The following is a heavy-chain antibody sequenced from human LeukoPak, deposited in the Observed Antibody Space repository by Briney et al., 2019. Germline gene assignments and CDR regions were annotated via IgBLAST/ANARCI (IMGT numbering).Heavy chain of an antibody. CDR1: GFTLSSYS. CDR3: ARDRYYGSGSRLTYFDY. J-gene: IGHJ4*02. Sequence: GGSLRLSCAASGFTLSSYSMHWVRQAPGKGLEWVALILFDGSKNYYADSVKGRFAISRDNSENTLYLQMNSLRGDDTAVYYCARDRYYGSGSRLTYFDYWGQGTLVTVSS. CDR2: ILFDGSKN. V-gene: IGHV3-30*09. D-gene: IGHD3-10*01.